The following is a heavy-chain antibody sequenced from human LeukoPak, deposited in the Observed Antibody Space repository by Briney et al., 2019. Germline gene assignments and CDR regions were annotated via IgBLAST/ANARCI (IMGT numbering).Heavy chain of an antibody. Sequence: KTGGSLRLSCGASGFTFSRYSMNWVRQAPGKGLEWVSSISSSGSYIYYADSVKGRFTISRDNAKNSLYLQMNSLRAEDTAVYYCASRNQYCGGDCFWAFDIWSQGTMVTVSS. CDR2: ISSSGSYI. J-gene: IGHJ3*02. CDR1: GFTFSRYS. D-gene: IGHD2-21*02. CDR3: ASRNQYCGGDCFWAFDI. V-gene: IGHV3-21*01.